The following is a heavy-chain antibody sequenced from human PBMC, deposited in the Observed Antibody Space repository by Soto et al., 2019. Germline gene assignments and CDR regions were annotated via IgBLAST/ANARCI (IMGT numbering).Heavy chain of an antibody. J-gene: IGHJ6*03. CDR1: GFTVSNNY. V-gene: IGHV3-66*01. CDR3: SRDMGV. CDR2: IYSGGST. Sequence: EVQLVESGGGLVQPGGSLRLSCAASGFTVSNNYMSWVRQAPGKGLEWVSVIYSGGSTYYADSVKGRFTISRDNSKNTLYLQLNSRRAEDRAVYYWSRDMGVWGRGTTVTVSS.